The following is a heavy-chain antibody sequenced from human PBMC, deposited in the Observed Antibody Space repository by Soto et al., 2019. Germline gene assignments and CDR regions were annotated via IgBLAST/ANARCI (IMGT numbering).Heavy chain of an antibody. Sequence: SQTLSLTCAISGDSVLSNTASWNWIRQSPSRGLEWLGRTYFRSKWYNDYAVSVKSRIIINPDTSNNQFSLQLNSVTPEDTAVYFCAKGDNLGPKTGYAFDPWGQGIMVTVSS. CDR3: AKGDNLGPKTGYAFDP. CDR1: GDSVLSNTAS. J-gene: IGHJ5*02. CDR2: TYFRSKWYN. D-gene: IGHD5-12*01. V-gene: IGHV6-1*01.